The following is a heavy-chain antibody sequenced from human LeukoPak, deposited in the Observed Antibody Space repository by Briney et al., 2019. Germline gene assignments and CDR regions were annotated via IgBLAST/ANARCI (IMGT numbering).Heavy chain of an antibody. V-gene: IGHV4-30-2*01. CDR3: ARARFWFEY. Sequence: SETLSLTCAVSGGSISSGGYSWSWIRQPPGKGLEWIGYIYHSGSTNYNPSLKSRVTISVDTSKNQFSLKLSSVTAADTAVYYCARARFWFEYWGQGTLVTVSS. D-gene: IGHD3-3*01. CDR1: GGSISSGGYS. CDR2: IYHSGST. J-gene: IGHJ4*02.